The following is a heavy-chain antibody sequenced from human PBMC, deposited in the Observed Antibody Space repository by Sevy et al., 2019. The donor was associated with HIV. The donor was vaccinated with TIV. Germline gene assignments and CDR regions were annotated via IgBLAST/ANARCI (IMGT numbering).Heavy chain of an antibody. J-gene: IGHJ4*02. CDR3: ARVMVRYSSGWYPGY. CDR2: ISAYNGNT. D-gene: IGHD6-19*01. CDR1: GYTFTSYG. V-gene: IGHV1-18*01. Sequence: ASVKVSCKASGYTFTSYGISWVRQAPGQGLEWMGWISAYNGNTNYAQKLQGRVIMTTDTSTITAYMELRSLRSDDTAVYYCARVMVRYSSGWYPGYWGQGTLVTVSS.